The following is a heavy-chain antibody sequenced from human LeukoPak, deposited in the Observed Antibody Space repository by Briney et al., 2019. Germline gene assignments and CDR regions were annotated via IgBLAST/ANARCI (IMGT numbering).Heavy chain of an antibody. CDR1: GFTFSNAW. CDR3: ARQDGRWLLPRGAFDI. D-gene: IGHD5-24*01. Sequence: GSLRLSCAASGFTFSNAWMSWVRQAPGKGLEWIGEINHSGSTNYNPSLKSRGTISVDTSKNQFSLKLSSVTAAEPPVYYCARQDGRWLLPRGAFDIWGQGTMVTVSS. V-gene: IGHV4-34*01. CDR2: INHSGST. J-gene: IGHJ3*02.